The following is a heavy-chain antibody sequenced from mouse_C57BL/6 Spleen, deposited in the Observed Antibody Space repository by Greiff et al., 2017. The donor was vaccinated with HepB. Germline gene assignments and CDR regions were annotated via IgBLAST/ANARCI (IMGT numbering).Heavy chain of an antibody. J-gene: IGHJ4*01. Sequence: VKLQESGPGLVAPSQSLSITCTVSGFSLTSYGVHWVRQPPGKGLEWLVVIWSDGSTTYNSALKSRLSISKDNSKSQVFLKMNSLQTDDTAMYYCARHRDGNYYAMDYWGQGTSVTVSS. CDR3: ARHRDGNYYAMDY. V-gene: IGHV2-6-1*01. D-gene: IGHD1-2*01. CDR2: IWSDGST. CDR1: GFSLTSYG.